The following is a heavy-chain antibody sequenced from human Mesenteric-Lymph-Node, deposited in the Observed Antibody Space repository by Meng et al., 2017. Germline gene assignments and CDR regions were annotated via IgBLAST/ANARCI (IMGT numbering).Heavy chain of an antibody. CDR1: GGSISSSNW. V-gene: IGHV4-4*02. Sequence: QGQLQGAGPGLVKPSGTLSLTCAVSGGSISSSNWWSWIRQPPGKGLEWIGDIDDSGSTNYNPSLNSRISISLDKSKNHFSLKVNSVTAADTAVYYCARGKQDAWELLAYWGQGALVTVSS. J-gene: IGHJ4*02. CDR3: ARGKQDAWELLAY. CDR2: IDDSGST. D-gene: IGHD1-26*01.